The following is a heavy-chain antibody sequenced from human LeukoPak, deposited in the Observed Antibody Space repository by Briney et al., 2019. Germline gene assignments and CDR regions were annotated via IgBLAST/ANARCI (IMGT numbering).Heavy chain of an antibody. V-gene: IGHV4-59*01. J-gene: IGHJ4*02. CDR2: IYYSGST. CDR1: GGSISSYY. Sequence: SETLSLTCTVSGGSISSYYWSWIRQPPGKGLEWIGYIYYSGSTNYNPSLKSRVTISVDTSKNQFSLRLSSVTAADTAVYYCARYGYYAYDYWGQGNLVTVSS. D-gene: IGHD3-3*01. CDR3: ARYGYYAYDY.